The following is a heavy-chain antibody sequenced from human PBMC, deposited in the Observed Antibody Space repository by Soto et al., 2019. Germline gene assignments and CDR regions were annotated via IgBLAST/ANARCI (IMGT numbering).Heavy chain of an antibody. V-gene: IGHV4-59*01. CDR2: IYYSDSI. J-gene: IGHJ5*02. Sequence: QVQLQESGPGLVKPSETLSLTCTVSGGSISSYYWNWIRQPPGKGLEWIGYIYYSDSINYNPSLKSRVIISVDTSKNQFSLRLSSVPAADTAVYYCARAYDDTSGSSLDPWGQGTLVTVSS. CDR1: GGSISSYY. D-gene: IGHD3-22*01. CDR3: ARAYDDTSGSSLDP.